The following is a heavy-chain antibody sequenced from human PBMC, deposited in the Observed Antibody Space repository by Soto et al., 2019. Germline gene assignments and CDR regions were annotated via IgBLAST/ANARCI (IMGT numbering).Heavy chain of an antibody. CDR2: IHNTGRA. V-gene: IGHV4-30-4*01. CDR1: GDSISSGDYY. J-gene: IGHJ4*02. CDR3: DRDWEGWTYRADY. Sequence: QVQLQESGPGLVKPSQTLSLTCTVSGDSISSGDYYWSWIRQTPGRGLEWIGYIHNTGRAYYNPSLKSRVTLSVDTSNTPFSLYLSSLTAAVGAVYFCDRDWEGWTYRADYGGQGTLVTVSS. D-gene: IGHD1-26*01.